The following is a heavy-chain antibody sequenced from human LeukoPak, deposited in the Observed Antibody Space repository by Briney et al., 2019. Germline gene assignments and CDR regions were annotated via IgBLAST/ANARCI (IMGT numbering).Heavy chain of an antibody. CDR2: IYTSGST. CDR1: GGSFSGYY. V-gene: IGHV4-59*10. D-gene: IGHD2-21*02. J-gene: IGHJ4*02. Sequence: SETLSLTCAVYGGSFSGYYWSWIRQPAGKGLEWIGRIYTSGSTNYNPSLKSRVTMSVDTSKNQFSLKLSSVTAADTAVYYCARGTPMMGDCLDYWGQGTLVTVSS. CDR3: ARGTPMMGDCLDY.